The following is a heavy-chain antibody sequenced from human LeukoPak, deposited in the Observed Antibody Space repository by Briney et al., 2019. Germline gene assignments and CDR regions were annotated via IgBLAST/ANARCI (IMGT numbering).Heavy chain of an antibody. CDR2: INPNSGGT. V-gene: IGHV1-2*02. Sequence: GASVKVSCKASGYTFTGYYMHWVRQAPGQGLEWMGWINPNSGGTNYAQKFQGRVTMTGDTSISTAYVELSRLRSDDTAVYYCARELRAAVAGIDYWGQGTLVTVSS. D-gene: IGHD6-19*01. CDR1: GYTFTGYY. CDR3: ARELRAAVAGIDY. J-gene: IGHJ4*02.